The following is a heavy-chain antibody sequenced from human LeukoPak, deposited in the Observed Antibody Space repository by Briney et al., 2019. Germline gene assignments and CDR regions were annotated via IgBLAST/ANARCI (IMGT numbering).Heavy chain of an antibody. J-gene: IGHJ3*02. CDR2: IRKKVNRYTT. V-gene: IGHV3-72*01. D-gene: IGHD3-10*01. CDR3: ARVEAVLTRRGAFDI. CDR1: GFTFSDYY. Sequence: PGGSLRLSCAASGFTFSDYYMDWVRQAPGKGLEWVGRIRKKVNRYTTEYTASVKGRFTISRDDSKNSLYLQMNSLQTEDTAVYYCARVEAVLTRRGAFDIWGQGTMVTVSS.